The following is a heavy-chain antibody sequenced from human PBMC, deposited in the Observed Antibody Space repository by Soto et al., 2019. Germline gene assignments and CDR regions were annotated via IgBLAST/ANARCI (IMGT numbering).Heavy chain of an antibody. CDR1: GGTFSSYA. Sequence: QVQLVQSGAEVKKPGSSVKVSCKASGGTFSSYAISWVRQAPGQGLEWMGRIVPILGLVNYAQKFQGRVTIIADKSTSTAYMGLSSLRSEDTAVYYCAIGSGYISPGGFDYWGQGTLVTVSS. D-gene: IGHD6-13*01. J-gene: IGHJ4*02. CDR3: AIGSGYISPGGFDY. CDR2: IVPILGLV. V-gene: IGHV1-69*04.